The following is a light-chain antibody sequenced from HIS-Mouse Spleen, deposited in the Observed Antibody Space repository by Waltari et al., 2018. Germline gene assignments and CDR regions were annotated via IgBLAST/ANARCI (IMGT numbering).Light chain of an antibody. V-gene: IGLV2-8*01. J-gene: IGLJ1*01. CDR2: EVS. CDR1: SRDAGGYNY. CDR3: SSYAGSNNLGV. Sequence: QSALTQPPSASGSPGQSVTISCTGTSRDAGGYNYVSWYQQHPGKAPKLMIYEVSKRPSGVPDRFSGSKSGNTASLTVSGLQAEDEADYYCSSYAGSNNLGVFGTGTKVTVL.